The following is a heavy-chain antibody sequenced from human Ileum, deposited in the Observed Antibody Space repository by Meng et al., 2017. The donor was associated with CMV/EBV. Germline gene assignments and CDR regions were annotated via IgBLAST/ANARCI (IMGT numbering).Heavy chain of an antibody. CDR3: ARDEGGSYSGYYFDD. D-gene: IGHD1-26*01. Sequence: AGSLRLSCAVYGGSISSSNWWSWVRQPPGMGLEWIGETYHSGSTNYNPSHKSRVTLSADKSKHQFSLKLSSVTAADTAVYYRARDEGGSYSGYYFDDWGQGTLVTVSS. CDR1: GGSISSSNW. J-gene: IGHJ4*02. CDR2: TYHSGST. V-gene: IGHV4-4*02.